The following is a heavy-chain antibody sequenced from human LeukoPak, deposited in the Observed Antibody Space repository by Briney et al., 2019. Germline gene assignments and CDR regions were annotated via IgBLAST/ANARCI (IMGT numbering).Heavy chain of an antibody. D-gene: IGHD6-6*01. CDR1: GFTFSSYA. Sequence: GGSLRLSCAASGFTFSSYAMHWVRQAPGKGLEWVAVISYDESNKYYADSVKGRFTISRDNSKNTLYLQMNSLRAEDTAVYYCARGRLIRSSSTYDYWGQGALVTVSS. CDR3: ARGRLIRSSSTYDY. V-gene: IGHV3-30-3*01. J-gene: IGHJ4*02. CDR2: ISYDESNK.